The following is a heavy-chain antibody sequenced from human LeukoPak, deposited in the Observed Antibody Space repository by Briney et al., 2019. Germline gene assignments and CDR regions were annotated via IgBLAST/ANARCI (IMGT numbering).Heavy chain of an antibody. D-gene: IGHD2-2*01. V-gene: IGHV4-31*03. Sequence: SQTLSLTCTVSGGSISSGGYYWSWIRQHPGKGLEWIGYIYYSGSTYYNPSLKSRVTISVDTSKNQFSLELSSVTAADTAVCYCARAAGYCSSTGCFLHNNWFDPWGQGTQVTVSS. CDR2: IYYSGST. CDR1: GGSISSGGYY. J-gene: IGHJ5*02. CDR3: ARAAGYCSSTGCFLHNNWFDP.